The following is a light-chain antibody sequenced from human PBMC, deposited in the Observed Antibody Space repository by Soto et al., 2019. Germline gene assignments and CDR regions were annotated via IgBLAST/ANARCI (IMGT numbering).Light chain of an antibody. J-gene: IGKJ2*02. CDR1: QSISSY. CDR2: SAS. CDR3: KQSYSTPRT. V-gene: IGKV1-39*01. Sequence: DIQMTQSPSSLSASVGDRVTITCRAIQSISSYLNWYQQKPGKAPKLLIYSASSLQSGVPSRFSGSVSATDFTLIISSLQPEDFATYYCKQSYSTPRTVGQGTKLEIK.